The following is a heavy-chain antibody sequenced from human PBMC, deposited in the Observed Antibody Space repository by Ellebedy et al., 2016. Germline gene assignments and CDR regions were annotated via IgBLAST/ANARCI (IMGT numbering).Heavy chain of an antibody. V-gene: IGHV3-21*01. J-gene: IGHJ4*02. CDR2: IGTSSTST. CDR3: ARWRGSQSELDY. D-gene: IGHD1-26*01. CDR1: GFTFSNYN. Sequence: GESLKISXAASGFTFSNYNMNWVRQAPGKGLEWVSSIGTSSTSTSYADSVKGRFTISRDSARNSLFLQMNSLRAEDTAVYYCARWRGSQSELDYWGQGTLVTVSS.